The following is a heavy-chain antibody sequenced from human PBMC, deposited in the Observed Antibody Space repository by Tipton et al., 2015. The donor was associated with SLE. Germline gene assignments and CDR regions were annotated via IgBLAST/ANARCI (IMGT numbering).Heavy chain of an antibody. Sequence: GLVKPSETLSLTCTVSGGSISSGGYSWSWIRQPPGKGLEWIGYIYHSGSTNYNPSLKSRVAMSVDASKNQFSLKLSSVTAADTAVYFCAKFKRGRWGSLAHPDDYWGQGTLVTVSS. D-gene: IGHD3-16*01. CDR2: IYHSGST. J-gene: IGHJ4*02. V-gene: IGHV4-30-2*01. CDR1: GGSISSGGYS. CDR3: AKFKRGRWGSLAHPDDY.